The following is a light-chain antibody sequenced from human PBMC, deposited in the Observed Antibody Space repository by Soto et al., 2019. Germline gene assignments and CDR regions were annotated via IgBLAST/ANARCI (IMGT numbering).Light chain of an antibody. V-gene: IGKV3-11*01. CDR1: QSVSSY. J-gene: IGKJ5*01. CDR2: VAS. Sequence: EIVLTQSPAPLSLSPGERATLSCRASQSVSSYLAWYQQKPGQAPRLLIYVASNRATGIPARFSGSGSGTDFTLTISSLEPEDFAVYYCQQRSNWPITFGQGPRLEIK. CDR3: QQRSNWPIT.